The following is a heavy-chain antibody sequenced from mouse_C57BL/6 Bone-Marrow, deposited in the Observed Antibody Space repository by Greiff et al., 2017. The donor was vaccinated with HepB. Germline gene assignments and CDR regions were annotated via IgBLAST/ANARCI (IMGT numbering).Heavy chain of an antibody. CDR3: EREPVYYDGSRYWYFDV. CDR2: ISSGSSTI. J-gene: IGHJ1*03. Sequence: EVQLVESGGGLVKPGGSLKLSCAASGFTFSDYGMHWVRQAPEKGLEWVAYISSGSSTIYYADTVKGRFTISRDNAKNTLFLQMTSLRSEDTAMYYGEREPVYYDGSRYWYFDVWGTGTTVTVSS. D-gene: IGHD1-1*01. V-gene: IGHV5-17*01. CDR1: GFTFSDYG.